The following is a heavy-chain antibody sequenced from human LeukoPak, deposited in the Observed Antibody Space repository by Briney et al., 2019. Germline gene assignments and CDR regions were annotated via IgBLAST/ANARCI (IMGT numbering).Heavy chain of an antibody. CDR3: AREQGIVGASSFDY. CDR2: ISSSSSYI. D-gene: IGHD1-26*01. CDR1: GFTFSDYY. V-gene: IGHV3-11*06. J-gene: IGHJ4*02. Sequence: PGGSLRLSCAASGFTFSDYYMSWIRQAPGKGLEWVSSISSSSSYIYYADSVKGRFTISRDNAKNSLYLQMNSLRAEDTAVYYCAREQGIVGASSFDYWGQGTLVTVSS.